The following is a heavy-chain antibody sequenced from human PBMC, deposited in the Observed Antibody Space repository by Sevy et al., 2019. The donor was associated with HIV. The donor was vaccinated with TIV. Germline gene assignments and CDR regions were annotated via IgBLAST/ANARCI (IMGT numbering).Heavy chain of an antibody. V-gene: IGHV4-38-2*02. Sequence: ETLSLTCTVSGYSISSGYYWGWIRQPPGKGLEWIGSIYHSGSTYYNPSLKSRVTISVDTSKNQFSLKLSSVTAADTAVYYCASEGAQGWYSFDYWGQGTLVTVSS. CDR1: GYSISSGYY. CDR3: ASEGAQGWYSFDY. CDR2: IYHSGST. D-gene: IGHD6-19*01. J-gene: IGHJ4*02.